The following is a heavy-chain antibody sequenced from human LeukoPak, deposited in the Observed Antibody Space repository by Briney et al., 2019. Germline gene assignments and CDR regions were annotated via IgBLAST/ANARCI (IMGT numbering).Heavy chain of an antibody. V-gene: IGHV3-30*02. D-gene: IGHD6-19*01. Sequence: QAGGSLRLSCAASGFTFSSYGMHWVRQAPGKGLEWVAFIRYDGSNKYYADSVKGRFTISRDNSKNTLYLQMNSLRAEDTAVYNCAKGPLTEVAGTTWDYWGQGTPVTVSS. CDR2: IRYDGSNK. CDR3: AKGPLTEVAGTTWDY. CDR1: GFTFSSYG. J-gene: IGHJ4*02.